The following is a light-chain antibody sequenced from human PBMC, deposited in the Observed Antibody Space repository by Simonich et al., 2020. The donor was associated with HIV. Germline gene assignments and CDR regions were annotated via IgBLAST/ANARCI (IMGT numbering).Light chain of an antibody. J-gene: IGKJ1*01. V-gene: IGKV1-8*01. CDR3: QQYNSYSQM. CDR1: QGISSY. CDR2: AAS. Sequence: AIRMTQSPSSLSASTGDRVTITCRARQGISSYLAWYQQKPGKAPKLLIYAASTLQSGVPSRFSGSGSGTDFTLTISCLQPDDFATYYCQQYNSYSQMFGQGTKVEIK.